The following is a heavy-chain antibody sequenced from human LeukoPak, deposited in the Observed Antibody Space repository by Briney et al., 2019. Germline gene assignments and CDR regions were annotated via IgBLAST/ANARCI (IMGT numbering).Heavy chain of an antibody. CDR1: GGSFSGYY. J-gene: IGHJ4*02. Sequence: SETLSLTCAVYGGSFSGYYWSWIRQPPGKGLEWIGEINHSGSTNYNPSLKSRVTISVVTSKNQFSLKLSSVTAADTAVYYCARGRDYVWGSYRPKYYFDYWGQGTLVTVSS. CDR3: ARGRDYVWGSYRPKYYFDY. V-gene: IGHV4-34*01. D-gene: IGHD3-16*02. CDR2: INHSGST.